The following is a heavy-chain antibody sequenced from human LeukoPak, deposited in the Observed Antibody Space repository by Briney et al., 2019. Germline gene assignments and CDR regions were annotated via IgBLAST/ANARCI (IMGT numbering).Heavy chain of an antibody. CDR1: GGSISSSSYY. Sequence: PSETLSLTCTVSGGSISSSSYYWGWIRQPPGKGLEWIGSIYYSGSTYYNPSLKSRVTISVDTSKNQFSLKLSSVTAADTAVYYCASLTRYYDFWSGYHGDYWGQGTLVTVSS. J-gene: IGHJ4*02. V-gene: IGHV4-39*01. D-gene: IGHD3-3*01. CDR2: IYYSGST. CDR3: ASLTRYYDFWSGYHGDY.